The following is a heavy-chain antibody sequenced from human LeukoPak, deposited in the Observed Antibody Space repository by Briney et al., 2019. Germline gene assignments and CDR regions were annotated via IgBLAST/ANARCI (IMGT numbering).Heavy chain of an antibody. D-gene: IGHD3-10*01. CDR3: AKCSPSYYNDVFEI. CDR1: GFTFNNYA. CDR2: IRGGGGHT. V-gene: IGHV3-23*01. Sequence: GGSLRLSCAASGFTFNNYAMNWVRQAPGKGLEWLSYIRGGGGHTRYSDSVKGRFTISRDNSKNMLYLQMNSLRAEDTAIYYLAKCSPSYYNDVFEIWGRGKMVTVSS. J-gene: IGHJ3*02.